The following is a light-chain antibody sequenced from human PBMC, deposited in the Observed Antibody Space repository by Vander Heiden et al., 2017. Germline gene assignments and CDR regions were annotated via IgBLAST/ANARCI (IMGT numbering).Light chain of an antibody. Sequence: DILMTQSPSTLSASVGDRVPITCRASQGVNNWLAWYQQKPGKAPKVLINKASSLESGVPSRFRGSGSGTEFTLTISSLQPDDFATYYCQQYKSYPYTFGQGTKLEIK. CDR3: QQYKSYPYT. CDR2: KAS. V-gene: IGKV1-5*03. CDR1: QGVNNW. J-gene: IGKJ2*01.